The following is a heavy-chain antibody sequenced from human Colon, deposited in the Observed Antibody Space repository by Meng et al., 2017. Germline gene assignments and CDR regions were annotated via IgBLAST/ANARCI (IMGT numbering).Heavy chain of an antibody. D-gene: IGHD1-1*01. CDR2: TYYRCKWYN. V-gene: IGHV6-1*01. CDR3: ARVGSGTGTTVLDY. Sequence: SCAISGDSVSSNSAAWNWSRQSPSRGLEWLGRTYYRCKWYNDYAVSVKSRITINPDTSKNQFLLQLNSVAPEDTAVYYCARVGSGTGTTVLDYWGQGTLVTVSS. CDR1: GDSVSSNSAA. J-gene: IGHJ4*02.